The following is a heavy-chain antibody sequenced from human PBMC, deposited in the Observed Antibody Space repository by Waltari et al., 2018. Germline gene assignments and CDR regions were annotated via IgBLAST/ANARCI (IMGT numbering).Heavy chain of an antibody. J-gene: IGHJ4*01. CDR3: AKRTYGPFDS. CDR2: ILSNGATT. V-gene: IGHV3-23*01. CDR1: GFTFTAYA. Sequence: EEQLLESGGALIQPGGSLRLSCAASGFTFTAYAMDWVRQVPGKGLEWVSAILSNGATTYYAASVKGRFTISRDNSKNTLYLQMNSLTAEDTAVYYCAKRTYGPFDSWGHGTLVTVSS. D-gene: IGHD3-10*01.